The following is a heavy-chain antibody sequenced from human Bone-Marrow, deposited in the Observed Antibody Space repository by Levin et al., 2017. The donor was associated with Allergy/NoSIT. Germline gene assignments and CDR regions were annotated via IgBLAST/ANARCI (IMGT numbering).Heavy chain of an antibody. J-gene: IGHJ5*02. D-gene: IGHD6-19*01. Sequence: GGSLRLSCAASGFTFSNYAMSWVRQAPGKGLEWVLGISGTGETTYYTDSMKGRFTISRDNPKNTLFLQMNNLRAEDTAIYYCAKDRGQWLTTWFDPWGQGTLVSVST. CDR2: ISGTGETT. CDR1: GFTFSNYA. CDR3: AKDRGQWLTTWFDP. V-gene: IGHV3-23*01.